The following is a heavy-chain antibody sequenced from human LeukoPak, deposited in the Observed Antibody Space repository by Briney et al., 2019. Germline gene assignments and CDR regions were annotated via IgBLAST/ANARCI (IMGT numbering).Heavy chain of an antibody. Sequence: SETLSLTCAVYGGSFSGYYWSWIRQPPGKGLEWIGEINHSGSTNYNPSLKSRVTISVDTSKNQFSLKLSSVTAADTAVYYCARVDTAMVTPWYYYYGMDVWGQGTTVTVSS. CDR2: INHSGST. CDR3: ARVDTAMVTPWYYYYGMDV. V-gene: IGHV4-34*01. D-gene: IGHD5-18*01. CDR1: GGSFSGYY. J-gene: IGHJ6*02.